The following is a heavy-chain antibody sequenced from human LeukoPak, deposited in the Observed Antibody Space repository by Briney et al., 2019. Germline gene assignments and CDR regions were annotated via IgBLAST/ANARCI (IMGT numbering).Heavy chain of an antibody. D-gene: IGHD3-10*01. CDR2: IIPIFGTA. Sequence: ASVKVSXKASGGTFSSYAISWVRQAPGQGLEWMGGIIPIFGTANYAQKFQGRVTITADESTSTAYMELSSLRSEDTAVYYYARGPTGLGDAFDIWGQGTMVTVSS. J-gene: IGHJ3*02. V-gene: IGHV1-69*13. CDR3: ARGPTGLGDAFDI. CDR1: GGTFSSYA.